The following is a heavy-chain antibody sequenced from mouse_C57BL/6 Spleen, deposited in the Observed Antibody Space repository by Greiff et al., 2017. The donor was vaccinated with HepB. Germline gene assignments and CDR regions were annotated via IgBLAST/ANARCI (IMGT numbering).Heavy chain of an antibody. CDR2: INPNNGGT. V-gene: IGHV1-26*01. CDR3: ARWYYGSSYAMDY. D-gene: IGHD1-1*01. CDR1: GYTFTDYY. J-gene: IGHJ4*01. Sequence: VQLQQSGPELVKPGASVKISCKASGYTFTDYYMNWVKQSHGKSLEWIGDINPNNGGTSYNQKFKGKATLTVDKSSSTAYMELRSLTSEDSAVYYCARWYYGSSYAMDYWGQRTSVTVSS.